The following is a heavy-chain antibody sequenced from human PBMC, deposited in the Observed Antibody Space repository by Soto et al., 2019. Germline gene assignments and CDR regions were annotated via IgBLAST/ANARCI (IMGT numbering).Heavy chain of an antibody. CDR3: ARIVSSGTSGNYHYNMDV. Sequence: QVQLLESGPGLVMPSQTLSLTCTVSGGSISSGDYYWSWIRQPPGKGLEWIGNIYYSGSMYFNPSLKSGITISLDPSKNQFSLKLSSVPAADTAVYFCARIVSSGTSGNYHYNMDVWGQGTTVTVSS. D-gene: IGHD3-10*01. CDR2: IYYSGSM. CDR1: GGSISSGDYY. J-gene: IGHJ6*02. V-gene: IGHV4-30-4*01.